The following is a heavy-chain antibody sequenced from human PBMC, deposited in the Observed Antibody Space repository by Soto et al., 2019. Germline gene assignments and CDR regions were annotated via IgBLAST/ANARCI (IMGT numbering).Heavy chain of an antibody. CDR2: ISAYNGNT. CDR1: GYTFTSYG. Sequence: GASVKVSCKASGYTFTSYGISWVRQAPGQGLEWMGWISAYNGNTNYAQKLQGRVTMTTDTSTSTAYMELRSLRSDDTAVYYCARDRREPPSLVVPAAIHYYYYYGMDVWGQGTTVTVSS. CDR3: ARDRREPPSLVVPAAIHYYYYYGMDV. V-gene: IGHV1-18*04. J-gene: IGHJ6*02. D-gene: IGHD2-2*01.